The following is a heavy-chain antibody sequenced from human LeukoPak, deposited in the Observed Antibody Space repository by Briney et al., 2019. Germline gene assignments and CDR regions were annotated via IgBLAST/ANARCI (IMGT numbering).Heavy chain of an antibody. J-gene: IGHJ4*02. D-gene: IGHD4-23*01. CDR1: GLSVTSNY. Sequence: GGSLRLASAASGLSVTSNYMSWVRQAPGKGLEWVSVIYSGGSTYYADSVTGRFTITRNNSKNTLYLQMNSLRGADAAVYYCGGVGTAGNCFDDWGQGILVTVSS. CDR3: GGVGTAGNCFDD. V-gene: IGHV3-53*01. CDR2: IYSGGST.